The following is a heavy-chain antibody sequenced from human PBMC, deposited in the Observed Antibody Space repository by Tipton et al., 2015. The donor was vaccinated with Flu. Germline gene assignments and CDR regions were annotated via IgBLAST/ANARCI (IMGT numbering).Heavy chain of an antibody. CDR1: GFTFSSYG. D-gene: IGHD3-22*01. J-gene: IGHJ6*03. CDR2: IWYDGSNK. Sequence: SLRLSCAASGFTFSSYGMHWVRQAPGKGLEWVAVIWYDGSNKYYADSVKGRFTISRDNSKNTLYLQMNSLRAEDTAVYYCAKGNGYSVYYYYMDVWGKGTTVTVSS. V-gene: IGHV3-33*06. CDR3: AKGNGYSVYYYYMDV.